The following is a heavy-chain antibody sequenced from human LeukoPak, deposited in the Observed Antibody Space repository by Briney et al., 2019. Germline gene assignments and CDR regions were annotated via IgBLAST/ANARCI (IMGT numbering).Heavy chain of an antibody. D-gene: IGHD4-17*01. CDR1: GYTFTSYY. V-gene: IGHV1-46*01. CDR2: ISPSSGST. CDR3: ARPIDLTTVTYGMDV. Sequence: ASVKVSCKASGYTFTSYYIHWVRQAPGQGLERMGIISPSSGSTNYAQKFQGRVTMTRDTSTSTVYMELSSLRSEDTAVYYCARPIDLTTVTYGMDVWGQGTTVTVSS. J-gene: IGHJ6*02.